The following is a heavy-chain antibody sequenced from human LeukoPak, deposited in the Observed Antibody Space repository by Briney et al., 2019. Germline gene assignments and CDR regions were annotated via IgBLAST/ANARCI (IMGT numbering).Heavy chain of an antibody. CDR2: INHSGST. CDR1: GGSFSGYY. V-gene: IGHV4-34*01. J-gene: IGHJ4*02. D-gene: IGHD3-10*01. CDR3: ARSRRGNYGSGSYFDY. Sequence: SDTLSLTCAVYGGSFSGYYWRWIRPPPGKGLEWMGEINHSGSTNFNTSLKSRVTISVDTSTNQFSLKLSSVTAADTAVYYCARSRRGNYGSGSYFDYWGQGTLVTVSS.